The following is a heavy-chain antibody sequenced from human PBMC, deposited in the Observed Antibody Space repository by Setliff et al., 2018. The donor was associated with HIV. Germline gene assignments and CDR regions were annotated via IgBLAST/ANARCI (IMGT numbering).Heavy chain of an antibody. V-gene: IGHV4-39*01. CDR1: GGSASNSRYY. J-gene: IGHJ6*02. D-gene: IGHD3-9*01. CDR2: IYYTEGT. Sequence: SETLSLTCTVSGGSASNSRYYWAWIRQPPGKGLEWIGSIYYTEGTYSNPSLTSRLSISLDMSKNQFSLNLHSVTAADTAVYYCARTDWARTSYYYYYGMNVWGQGTTVTVSS. CDR3: ARTDWARTSYYYYYGMNV.